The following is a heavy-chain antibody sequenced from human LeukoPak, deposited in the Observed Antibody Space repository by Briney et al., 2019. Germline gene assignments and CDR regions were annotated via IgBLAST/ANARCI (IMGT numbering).Heavy chain of an antibody. CDR3: ARDPTIFGVVIVPDY. J-gene: IGHJ4*02. CDR1: GFSFSTYW. CDR2: IKQDGSEK. V-gene: IGHV3-7*01. D-gene: IGHD3-3*01. Sequence: PGGSLGLSCAASGFSFSTYWMSWVRHAPGKGLEWVANIKQDGSEKYYVDSVKGRFTISRDNAKNSLYLQMNSLRAEDTAVYYCARDPTIFGVVIVPDYWGQGTLVTVSS.